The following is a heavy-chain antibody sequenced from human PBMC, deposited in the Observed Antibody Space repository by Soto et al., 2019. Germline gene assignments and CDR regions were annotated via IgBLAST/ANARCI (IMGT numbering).Heavy chain of an antibody. J-gene: IGHJ6*02. CDR1: GFTVSSNY. D-gene: IGHD6-19*01. CDR2: IYSGGST. V-gene: IGHV3-53*01. CDR3: ARDRRSGWYHGMDV. Sequence: EVQLVESGGGLIQPGGSLRLSCAASGFTVSSNYMSWVRQAPGKGLEWVSVIYSGGSTYYADSVKGRFTISRDNSKNTLYLQMNSLRAEDTAVYYCARDRRSGWYHGMDVWGQGTTVTVSS.